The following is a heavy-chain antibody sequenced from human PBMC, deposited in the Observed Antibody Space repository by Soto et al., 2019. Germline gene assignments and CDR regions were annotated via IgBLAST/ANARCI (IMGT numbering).Heavy chain of an antibody. CDR1: GGSVSNDNFY. D-gene: IGHD3-16*01. CDR2: VHSSGIT. V-gene: IGHV4-61*01. J-gene: IGHJ5*02. CDR3: ARGLTMGQLPSHFDH. Sequence: SETLPLTCTVSGGSVSNDNFYWSWIRQPPGKGLEWIGYVHSSGITNYNPSLKRRVTISVDTSRNQFSLRLSSVTAADTAVYYCARGLTMGQLPSHFDHWGQGTLVTV.